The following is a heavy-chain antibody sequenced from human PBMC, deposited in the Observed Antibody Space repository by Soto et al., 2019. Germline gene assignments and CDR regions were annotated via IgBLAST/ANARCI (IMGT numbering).Heavy chain of an antibody. CDR2: ISCSGST. Sequence: QVQLQESGPGLVQPSQTLSLTCTVSGGSISSGGYYWSWIRQHPGTGLEWIGHISCSGSTYYNPSLEGXXTLSVDTSRNQFSLIVNSVTAADTAVYYCARGVLHWGQGTLVTVSS. J-gene: IGHJ4*01. CDR1: GGSISSGGYY. V-gene: IGHV4-31*03. CDR3: ARGVLH.